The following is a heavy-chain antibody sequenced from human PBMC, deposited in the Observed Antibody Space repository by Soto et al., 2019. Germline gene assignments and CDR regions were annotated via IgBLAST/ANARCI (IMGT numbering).Heavy chain of an antibody. J-gene: IGHJ4*02. V-gene: IGHV4-31*03. CDR1: GGSISSGAYY. D-gene: IGHD6-19*01. Sequence: QVQLQESGPGLVKPSQTLSLTCTVSGGSISSGAYYWSWIRQHPGKGLEWIGYIYYSGTTYYNPSLKSRVTISVDTSKNQFALKLSDVTAADTAVYYCARAATQWLGNTIFASWGQGTLVTVSS. CDR2: IYYSGTT. CDR3: ARAATQWLGNTIFAS.